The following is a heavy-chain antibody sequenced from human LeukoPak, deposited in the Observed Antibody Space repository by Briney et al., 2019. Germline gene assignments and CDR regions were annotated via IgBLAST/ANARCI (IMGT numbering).Heavy chain of an antibody. Sequence: GASVKVSCKVSGYTLTKLSMHWVRQAPGKGLEWMGWISAYKGNTNYAQKFQGRVTMTTDTSTSTAYMELRSLRSDDTAVYYCARGPGGRSGYYPLEDNYYYYYMDVWGKGTTVTVSS. CDR2: ISAYKGNT. D-gene: IGHD3-22*01. J-gene: IGHJ6*03. CDR1: GYTLTKLS. V-gene: IGHV1-18*01. CDR3: ARGPGGRSGYYPLEDNYYYYYMDV.